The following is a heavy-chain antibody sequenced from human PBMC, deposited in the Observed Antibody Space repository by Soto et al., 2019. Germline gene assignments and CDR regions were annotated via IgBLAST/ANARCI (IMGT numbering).Heavy chain of an antibody. Sequence: EVQLVETGGGLIQPGGSLSLSCAASGFSINSKYMTWVRQAPGKGLEWVSLTYTGGNTLYADCVKGRFTVARDMSTNTLFLQMDSLRGDDTAIYYCAREGYPYGLDSWGQGSLVAVSS. V-gene: IGHV3-53*02. CDR3: AREGYPYGLDS. D-gene: IGHD4-17*01. J-gene: IGHJ4*02. CDR1: GFSINSKY. CDR2: TYTGGNT.